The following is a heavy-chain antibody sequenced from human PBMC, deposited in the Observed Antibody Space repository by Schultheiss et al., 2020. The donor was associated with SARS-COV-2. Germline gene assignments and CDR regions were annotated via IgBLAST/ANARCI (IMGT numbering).Heavy chain of an antibody. CDR3: ARRLNWNYDY. CDR2: IYYSGST. CDR1: GGSISSGGYY. V-gene: IGHV4-39*01. J-gene: IGHJ4*02. D-gene: IGHD1-7*01. Sequence: SETLSLTCTVSGGSISSGGYYWGWIRQPPGKGLEWIGSIYYSGSTYYNPSLKSRVTISVDTSKNQFSLKLSSVTAADTAVYYCARRLNWNYDYWGQGTLVTVSS.